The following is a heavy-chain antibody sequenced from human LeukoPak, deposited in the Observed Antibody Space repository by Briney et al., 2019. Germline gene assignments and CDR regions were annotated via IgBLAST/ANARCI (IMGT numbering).Heavy chain of an antibody. D-gene: IGHD3-10*01. J-gene: IGHJ3*02. CDR2: FDPEDGET. CDR1: GYTLTELS. CDR3: ATASNYYGSGLTPGAFDI. V-gene: IGHV1-24*01. Sequence: ASVKVSCKVSGYTLTELSMHWVRQAPGKGLEWMGGFDPEDGETIYAQKFQGRVTMTEDTSTDTAYMELSSLRSEDTAVYYCATASNYYGSGLTPGAFDIWGQGTMVTVSS.